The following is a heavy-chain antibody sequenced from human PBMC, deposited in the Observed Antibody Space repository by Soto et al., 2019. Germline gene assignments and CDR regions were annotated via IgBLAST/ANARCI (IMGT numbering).Heavy chain of an antibody. Sequence: GASVKVSCKASGGTFSSYAISWVRQAPGQGLEWIGGIIPIFGTANYAQKFQGRVTITADESTSTAYMELSSLRSEDTAVYYCVIVMSHGYSSSWYGAFDIWGQGTMVTVSS. V-gene: IGHV1-69*13. D-gene: IGHD6-13*01. CDR1: GGTFSSYA. CDR3: VIVMSHGYSSSWYGAFDI. J-gene: IGHJ3*02. CDR2: IIPIFGTA.